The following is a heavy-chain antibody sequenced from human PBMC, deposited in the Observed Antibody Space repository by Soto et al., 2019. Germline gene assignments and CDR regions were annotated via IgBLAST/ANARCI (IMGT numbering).Heavy chain of an antibody. J-gene: IGHJ4*02. CDR2: TYYRSKWYN. CDR3: ARVPVIVVVPAAHLGAPILVC. Sequence: PSQTLSLTCSISGDRVSSNSAAWNWIRPSPSRGLEWLGRTYYRSKWYNDYAVSVKSRITINPDTSKNQFSLQLNSVTPEDTAVYYWARVPVIVVVPAAHLGAPILVCGGEGTLVTV. D-gene: IGHD2-2*01. V-gene: IGHV6-1*01. CDR1: GDRVSSNSAA.